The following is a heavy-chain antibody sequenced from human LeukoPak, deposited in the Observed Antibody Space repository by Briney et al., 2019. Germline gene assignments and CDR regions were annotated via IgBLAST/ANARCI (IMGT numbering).Heavy chain of an antibody. J-gene: IGHJ6*03. D-gene: IGHD2/OR15-2a*01. CDR3: ARATSFRHYYYYMDV. CDR2: INHSGST. CDR1: GGSFSGYY. Sequence: PSETLSLTCAVYGGSFSGYYWSWLRQPPGKGLEWLGEINHSGSTNYNPSLKSRVTISVDTSKNQFSLKLSSVTAADTAVYYCARATSFRHYYYYMDVWGKGTTVTVSS. V-gene: IGHV4-34*01.